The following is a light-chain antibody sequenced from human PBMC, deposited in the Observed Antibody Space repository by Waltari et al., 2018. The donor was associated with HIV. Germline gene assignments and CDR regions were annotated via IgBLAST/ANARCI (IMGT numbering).Light chain of an antibody. V-gene: IGKV4-1*01. J-gene: IGKJ2*01. CDR1: QSVLYSSNNKNY. Sequence: DIVMTQSPDSLAVSLGERATINCKSSQSVLYSSNNKNYLAWYQQKPGQPPKLLMDWASTRESGVPDRFSGSGSGTDFTLTISSLQAEDVAVYYCQQYYSTPPTFGQGTKLEIK. CDR2: WAS. CDR3: QQYYSTPPT.